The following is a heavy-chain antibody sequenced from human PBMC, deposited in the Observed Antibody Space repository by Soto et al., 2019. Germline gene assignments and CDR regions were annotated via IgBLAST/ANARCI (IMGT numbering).Heavy chain of an antibody. CDR3: ARDSTDADSGSYSGDY. CDR2: ISSSSSTM. CDR1: VFTFRSYS. J-gene: IGHJ4*02. D-gene: IGHD1-26*01. V-gene: IGHV3-48*02. Sequence: GWSLRLSCAASVFTFRSYSTNWVRQAPGKGLEWVSYISSSSSTMYYADSVKGRFTISRDNAKNSLFLHMNSLRDEDTAVYYCARDSTDADSGSYSGDYWGQGTLVTVSS.